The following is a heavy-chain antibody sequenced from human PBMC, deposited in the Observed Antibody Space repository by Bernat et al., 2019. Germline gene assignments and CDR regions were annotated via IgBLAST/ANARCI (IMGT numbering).Heavy chain of an antibody. Sequence: QVQLVESGGGVVQPGRSLRLSCAASGFTFSSYAMHWVRQAPGKGLEWVAVISYDGSNKYYADSVKGRFTISRDNSKNTLYLQMNSLRAEDTAVYYCARGTTSYGAWGQGTLVTVSS. J-gene: IGHJ5*02. D-gene: IGHD4-17*01. CDR3: ARGTTSYGA. CDR2: ISYDGSNK. V-gene: IGHV3-30-3*01. CDR1: GFTFSSYA.